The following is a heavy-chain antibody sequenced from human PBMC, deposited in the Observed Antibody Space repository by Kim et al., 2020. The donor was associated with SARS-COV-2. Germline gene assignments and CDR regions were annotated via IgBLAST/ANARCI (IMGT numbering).Heavy chain of an antibody. CDR2: IYYSGST. V-gene: IGHV4-31*03. Sequence: SETLSLTCTVSGGSISSGGYYWSWIRQHPGKGLEWIGYIYYSGSTYYNPSLKSRVTISVDTSKNQFSLKLSSVTAADTAVYYCAAASGSYLWFDYWGQGTLGTVSS. J-gene: IGHJ4*02. CDR1: GGSISSGGYY. CDR3: AAASGSYLWFDY. D-gene: IGHD3-10*01.